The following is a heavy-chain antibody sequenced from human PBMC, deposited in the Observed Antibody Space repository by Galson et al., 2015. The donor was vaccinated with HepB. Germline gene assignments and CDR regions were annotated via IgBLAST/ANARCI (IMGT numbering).Heavy chain of an antibody. Sequence: SLRLSCAASGFTFSSYAMHWVRQAPGKGLEWVAVISYDGSNKYYADSVKGRFTISRDNAKNSLYLQMNSLRAEDTAVYYCARDRSDYADFDYWGQGTLVTVSS. CDR2: ISYDGSNK. D-gene: IGHD4-17*01. CDR3: ARDRSDYADFDY. J-gene: IGHJ4*02. V-gene: IGHV3-30*04. CDR1: GFTFSSYA.